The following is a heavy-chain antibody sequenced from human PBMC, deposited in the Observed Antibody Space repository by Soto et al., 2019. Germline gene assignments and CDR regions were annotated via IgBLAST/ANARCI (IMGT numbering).Heavy chain of an antibody. J-gene: IGHJ4*02. Sequence: GGSLRLSCAASEFTFSSYSMNWVRQAPGKGLEWVSSIGISSSYIYYADSVKGRFIISRDNAKNSLYLQMNSLRAEDTAVYYCARGDGDYYDGNGYLGRHWGQGTLVTVSS. V-gene: IGHV3-21*01. CDR3: ARGDGDYYDGNGYLGRH. CDR2: IGISSSYI. D-gene: IGHD3-22*01. CDR1: EFTFSSYS.